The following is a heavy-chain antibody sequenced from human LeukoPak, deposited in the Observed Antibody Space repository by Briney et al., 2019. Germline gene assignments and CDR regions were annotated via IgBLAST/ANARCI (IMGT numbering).Heavy chain of an antibody. CDR3: ARQSRATDY. V-gene: IGHV4-38-2*02. CDR1: GYSISSGYY. CDR2: IYHSGST. J-gene: IGHJ4*02. Sequence: SETLSLTCTVSGYSISSGYYWGWIRQPPGKGLEWIGSIYHSGSTYYNPSLKSRVTISVDTSKNQFSLKLSSVTAADTAVYYCARQSRATDYWGQGTLVTVSS.